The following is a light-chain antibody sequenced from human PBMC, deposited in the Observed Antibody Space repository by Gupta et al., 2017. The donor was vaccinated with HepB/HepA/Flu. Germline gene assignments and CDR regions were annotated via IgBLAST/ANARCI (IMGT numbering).Light chain of an antibody. J-gene: IGLJ2*01. CDR3: QAWDNSHVI. CDR2: QDE. CDR1: KLGEKC. V-gene: IGLV3-1*01. Sequence: VLPCRSANIICSGEKLGEKCAFWYQQKAGQSPLVVIYQDEKRPSGIPERFSGSNSGNTATLTISGTQAMDEADYYCQAWDNSHVIFGGGTRLTVL.